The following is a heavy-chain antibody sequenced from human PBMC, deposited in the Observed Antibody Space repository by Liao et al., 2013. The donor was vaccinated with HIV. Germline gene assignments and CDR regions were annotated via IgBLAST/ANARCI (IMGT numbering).Heavy chain of an antibody. J-gene: IGHJ5*02. CDR3: ARSRNLLSTYWFDP. Sequence: QVQLQESGPGLVKPSQTLSLTCTVSGDSISSASYYWSWIRQPAGKGLEWIGRIYISGSTNYNPSLKSRVTISVDTSKNQFSLKLSSVTAADTAVYYCARSRNLLSTYWFDPWGQGMLVTVSS. CDR1: GDSISSASYY. CDR2: IYISGST. V-gene: IGHV4-61*02. D-gene: IGHD1-14*01.